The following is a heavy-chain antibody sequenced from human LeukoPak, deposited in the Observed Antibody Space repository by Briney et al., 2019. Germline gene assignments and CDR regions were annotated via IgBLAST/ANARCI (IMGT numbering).Heavy chain of an antibody. J-gene: IGHJ3*02. D-gene: IGHD1-26*01. Sequence: SVKVSCKASGGTFSSYAISWVRQAPGQGLEWMGGIIPIFGTANYAQKLQGRATITADGSTRTAYMELSSLRSEDTAVYYCARKQTVGATHAFDIWGQGTMVIVSS. CDR3: ARKQTVGATHAFDI. V-gene: IGHV1-69*13. CDR1: GGTFSSYA. CDR2: IIPIFGTA.